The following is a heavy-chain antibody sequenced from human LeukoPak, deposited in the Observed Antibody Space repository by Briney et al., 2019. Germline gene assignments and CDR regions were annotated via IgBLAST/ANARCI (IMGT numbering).Heavy chain of an antibody. Sequence: PGRSLRLSCAASGFTFSSYAMSWVRQPPGKGLEWIGSIYYSGSAYYNPSLKSRVTISVDTSKSQFSLKLSSVTAADTAVYYCARQVQTNQYGSGPCDYWGQGTLVTVSS. D-gene: IGHD3-10*01. CDR1: GFTFSSYA. V-gene: IGHV4-39*01. CDR2: IYYSGSA. CDR3: ARQVQTNQYGSGPCDY. J-gene: IGHJ4*02.